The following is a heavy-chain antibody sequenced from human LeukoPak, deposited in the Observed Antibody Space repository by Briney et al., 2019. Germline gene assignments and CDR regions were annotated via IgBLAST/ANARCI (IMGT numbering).Heavy chain of an antibody. D-gene: IGHD2-15*01. Sequence: PSETLSLTCTVSGDSISSSFYYWGWIRLPPGMGLEWIGSIYYSGRAYYNPSLKSRVTISVDTSKSQFSLKLSSVTAADTAVYYCASMASYCSGGSCTDYWGQGTLVTVSS. J-gene: IGHJ4*02. CDR1: GDSISSSFYY. V-gene: IGHV4-39*07. CDR2: IYYSGRA. CDR3: ASMASYCSGGSCTDY.